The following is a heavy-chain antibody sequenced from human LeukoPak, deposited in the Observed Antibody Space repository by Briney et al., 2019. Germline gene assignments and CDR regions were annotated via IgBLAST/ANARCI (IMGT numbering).Heavy chain of an antibody. V-gene: IGHV3-20*04. J-gene: IGHJ1*01. CDR1: GFTFDDYG. D-gene: IGHD3-3*01. Sequence: GGSLRLSCAASGFTFDDYGMSWVRQAPGKGLEWVSGINWNGGSTGYADSVKGRFTISRDNAKNTLYLQMNSLRAEDTAVYYCAATYDFWSGQLHWGQGTLVTVSS. CDR2: INWNGGST. CDR3: AATYDFWSGQLH.